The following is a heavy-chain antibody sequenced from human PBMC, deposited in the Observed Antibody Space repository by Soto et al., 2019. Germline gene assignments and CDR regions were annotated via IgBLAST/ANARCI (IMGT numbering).Heavy chain of an antibody. D-gene: IGHD2-15*01. CDR1: GGSVGSSTYY. V-gene: IGHV4-61*01. Sequence: SSETLSLTCTVSGGSVGSSTYYWSWIRQPPGKGLEWIGYIYYSGSTNYNPSLKSRVTISVDTSKNQFSLKLSSVTAADTAVYYCARVVIAANNWFDPWGQGTLVTVSS. CDR3: ARVVIAANNWFDP. CDR2: IYYSGST. J-gene: IGHJ5*02.